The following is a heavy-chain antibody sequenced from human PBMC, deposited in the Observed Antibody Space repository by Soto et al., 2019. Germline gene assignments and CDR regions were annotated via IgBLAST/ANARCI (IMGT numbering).Heavy chain of an antibody. Sequence: SETLSLTCAVSGGSISSGGYSWSWIRQPPGKGLEWIGYIYHSGSTYYNPSLKSRVTISVDRSKNQFSLKLSSVTAADTAVYYCARGGYSVYDWFAAFDIWGQGTMVTVSS. CDR3: ARGGYSVYDWFAAFDI. CDR1: GGSISSGGYS. J-gene: IGHJ3*02. D-gene: IGHD5-12*01. CDR2: IYHSGST. V-gene: IGHV4-30-2*01.